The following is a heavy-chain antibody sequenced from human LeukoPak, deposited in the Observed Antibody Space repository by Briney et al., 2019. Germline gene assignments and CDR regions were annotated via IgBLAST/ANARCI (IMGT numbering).Heavy chain of an antibody. D-gene: IGHD3-22*01. CDR2: ISSSSSYI. CDR3: ARGPHTYYYDSSGYSTGDY. J-gene: IGHJ4*02. CDR1: GFTFSSYS. Sequence: GGSLRLSCAASGFTFSSYSMNWVRQAPGKGLEWVSSISSSSSYIYYADSVKGRFTISRDNAKNSLYLQMNSLRAEDTAVYYCARGPHTYYYDSSGYSTGDYWGQGTLVTVSS. V-gene: IGHV3-21*01.